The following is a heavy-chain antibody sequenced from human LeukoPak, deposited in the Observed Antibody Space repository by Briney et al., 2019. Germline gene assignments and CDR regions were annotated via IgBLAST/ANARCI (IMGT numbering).Heavy chain of an antibody. V-gene: IGHV3-7*01. Sequence: GGSLRLSCAASGFTFSSYWMSWVRQASGKGLEWVANIKQDGSEKYYVDSVKGRFTISRDNAKNSLYLQMNSLRAEDTAVYYCARPDTAMVMYYFDYWGQGTLVTVSS. J-gene: IGHJ4*02. CDR3: ARPDTAMVMYYFDY. CDR2: IKQDGSEK. CDR1: GFTFSSYW. D-gene: IGHD5-18*01.